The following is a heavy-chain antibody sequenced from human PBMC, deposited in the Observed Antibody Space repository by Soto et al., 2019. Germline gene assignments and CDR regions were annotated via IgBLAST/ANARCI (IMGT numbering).Heavy chain of an antibody. CDR3: AKDQLRVVVVVAAITYYYGRDV. D-gene: IGHD2-15*01. Sequence: GGSLRLSCAASGFSFRDYGMHWVRQAPGKGLDWVAVIFYDGSKTDYADSVKGRFTISRDNSKNTLYLQMNSLRAEDTAVYYCAKDQLRVVVVVAAITYYYGRDVWGQGTTVTVSS. CDR1: GFSFRDYG. J-gene: IGHJ6*02. V-gene: IGHV3-33*06. CDR2: IFYDGSKT.